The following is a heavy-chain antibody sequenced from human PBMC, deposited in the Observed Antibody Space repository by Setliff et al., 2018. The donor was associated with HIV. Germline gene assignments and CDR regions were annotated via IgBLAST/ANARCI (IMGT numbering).Heavy chain of an antibody. V-gene: IGHV1-69*06. CDR1: GDTVSSYA. Sequence: SVKVSCKASGDTVSSYAISWVRQAPGQGLEWMGGIIPIFGTPIYAQRFQGTVTITADKSTSTAYMELTSLRFEDTAVYYCAACGASAYYYYYMDVWGKGTTVTVS. D-gene: IGHD4-17*01. CDR3: AACGASAYYYYYMDV. CDR2: IIPIFGTP. J-gene: IGHJ6*03.